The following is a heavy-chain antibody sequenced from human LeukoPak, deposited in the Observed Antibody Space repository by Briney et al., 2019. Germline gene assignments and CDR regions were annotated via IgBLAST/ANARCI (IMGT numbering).Heavy chain of an antibody. V-gene: IGHV4-39*07. D-gene: IGHD4-11*01. CDR1: GGSITSSSYY. CDR2: MYSSGST. J-gene: IGHJ4*02. CDR3: ARDPTVKAPLPFDY. Sequence: SETLSLTCSVSGGSITSSSYYWGWIRQPPGKGLEWIGSMYSSGSTYYNPSLKSRVTISLDTSKNQFSLKLSSVTAADTAVYYCARDPTVKAPLPFDYWGQGTLVTVSS.